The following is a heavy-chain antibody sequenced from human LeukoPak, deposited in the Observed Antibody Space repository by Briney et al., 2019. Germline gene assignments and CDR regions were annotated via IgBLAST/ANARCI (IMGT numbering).Heavy chain of an antibody. CDR3: AKEEAYYDSSGYYSAFDI. CDR1: GFTFSSYA. CDR2: IRYDGCNK. J-gene: IGHJ3*02. D-gene: IGHD3-22*01. Sequence: GGSLRLSCAASGFTFSSYAMSWVRQAPGKGLEWVAFIRYDGCNKYYADSVKGRFTISRDNSKNTLYLQMNSLRAEDTAVYYCAKEEAYYDSSGYYSAFDIWGQGTMVTVSS. V-gene: IGHV3-30*02.